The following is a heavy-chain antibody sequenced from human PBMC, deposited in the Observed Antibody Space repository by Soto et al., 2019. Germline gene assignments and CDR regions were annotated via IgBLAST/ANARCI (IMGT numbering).Heavy chain of an antibody. CDR1: GDSISSSNSH. J-gene: IGHJ3*02. CDR2: VYYGGAIFYSGNI. CDR3: VRYDRINMKPYSPEGFHI. Sequence: PSETLSLTCTVSGDSISSSNSHWGWTRQPPGKGLEYIGSVYYGGAIFYSGNIYYNPSLKSRVTISVDTSKNQFSLRLSSVTDADTGVYYCVRYDRINMKPYSPEGFHIWGQGTMVTVSS. D-gene: IGHD3-3*02. V-gene: IGHV4-39*01.